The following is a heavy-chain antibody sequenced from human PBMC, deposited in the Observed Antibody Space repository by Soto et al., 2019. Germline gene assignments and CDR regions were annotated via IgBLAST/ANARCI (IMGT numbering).Heavy chain of an antibody. CDR1: GFTVSDLY. CDR2: SKNKANSDTT. Sequence: EVQLVESGGGLVQPEGSLRLSCAASGFTVSDLYMDWVRQAPGKGLEWVGRSKNKANSDTTEYAAPVKGRFIILGDAAXXXXXXXXXXXXXXXXXXXXXXXXXXXXSRSSDYWGQGILVTVSS. V-gene: IGHV3-72*01. CDR3: XXXXXXXSRSSDY. J-gene: IGHJ4*02.